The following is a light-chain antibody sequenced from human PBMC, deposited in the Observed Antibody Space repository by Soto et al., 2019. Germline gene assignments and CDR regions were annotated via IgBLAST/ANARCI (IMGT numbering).Light chain of an antibody. CDR2: GAS. CDR1: QSVSSIY. V-gene: IGKV3-20*01. CDR3: QQYGSSPQT. J-gene: IGKJ1*01. Sequence: EIVLTQSPGTLSLSPGERSTLSCRASQSVSSIYLAWYQQKPGHAPMLLIYGASSRATGIPDRFSGSGSGTDFTLTISRLEPEDFAVYYCQQYGSSPQTFGQGTKVDIK.